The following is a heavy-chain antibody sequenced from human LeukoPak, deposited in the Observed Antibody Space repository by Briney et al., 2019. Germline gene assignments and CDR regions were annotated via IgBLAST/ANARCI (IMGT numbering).Heavy chain of an antibody. Sequence: PSETLSLTCTVSGGSISSSSYYWGWIRQPPGKGLEWIGYIYYSGSTYYNPSLKSRVTISVDTSKNQFSLKLSSVTAADTAVYYCARVPYGDYETWGQGTLVTVSS. V-gene: IGHV4-31*03. CDR1: GGSISSSSYY. CDR2: IYYSGST. D-gene: IGHD4-17*01. CDR3: ARVPYGDYET. J-gene: IGHJ4*02.